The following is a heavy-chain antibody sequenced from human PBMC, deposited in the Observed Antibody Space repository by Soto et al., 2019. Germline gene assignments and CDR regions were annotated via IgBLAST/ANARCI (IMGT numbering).Heavy chain of an antibody. Sequence: ASVKVSCKASGYTFTSYGISWVRQAPGQGLEWMGWISAYNGNTNYAQKLQGRVTMTTDTSTSTAYMELRSLRADDTARYYCAKDLVPALNVGGMDVWGQGTTVTVSS. CDR1: GYTFTSYG. CDR3: AKDLVPALNVGGMDV. D-gene: IGHD2-2*01. CDR2: ISAYNGNT. V-gene: IGHV1-18*04. J-gene: IGHJ6*02.